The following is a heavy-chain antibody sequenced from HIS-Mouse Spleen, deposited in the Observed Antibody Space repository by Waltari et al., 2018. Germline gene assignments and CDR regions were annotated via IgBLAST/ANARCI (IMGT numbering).Heavy chain of an antibody. CDR2: IGNAGDT. Sequence: EVQLVESGGGLVQPGGSLRLSCAASGFTFSSYDMHWVRQATGKGVEWVSAIGNAGDTYYPGSGKGRFTISRENAKNSLYLQMNSLRAGDTAVYYCARVSLFGLTGFDYWGQGTLVTVSS. CDR3: ARVSLFGLTGFDY. CDR1: GFTFSSYD. D-gene: IGHD3-3*01. J-gene: IGHJ4*02. V-gene: IGHV3-13*01.